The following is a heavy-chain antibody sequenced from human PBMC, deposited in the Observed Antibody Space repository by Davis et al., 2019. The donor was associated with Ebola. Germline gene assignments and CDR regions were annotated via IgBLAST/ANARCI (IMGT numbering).Heavy chain of an antibody. D-gene: IGHD6-19*01. CDR2: MYHSGST. CDR3: AREGQSNRAVAVY. CDR1: GYSISSGCY. J-gene: IGHJ4*02. V-gene: IGHV4-38-2*02. Sequence: MPSETLSLTCTVSGYSISSGCYWGWIRQPPGKGLEWIGSMYHSGSTYYNVSLKSRVTISVDTSKNQFSLRLSSVTAADTAVYYCAREGQSNRAVAVYWGQGTLVTVSS.